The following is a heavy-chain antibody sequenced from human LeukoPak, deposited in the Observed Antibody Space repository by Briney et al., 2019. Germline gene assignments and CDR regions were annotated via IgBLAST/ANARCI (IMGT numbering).Heavy chain of an antibody. CDR3: ARRGGYGSGSYDFDY. J-gene: IGHJ4*02. V-gene: IGHV1-46*01. D-gene: IGHD3-10*01. Sequence: ASVKVSCKASGYTFTIYYMHWVREAPGQGLEWMGIINPSGGSTSYAQKFQGRVTMTRDTSTSTVYMELSSLRAEDTAVYYCARRGGYGSGSYDFDYWGQGTLVTVSS. CDR1: GYTFTIYY. CDR2: INPSGGST.